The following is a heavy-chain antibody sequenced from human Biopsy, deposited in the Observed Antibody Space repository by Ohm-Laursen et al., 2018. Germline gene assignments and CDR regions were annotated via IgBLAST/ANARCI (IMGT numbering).Heavy chain of an antibody. D-gene: IGHD3-16*01. J-gene: IGHJ4*02. Sequence: GTLSLTCPVFRDSISNYYWTWIRQSSGKGLEWIGYIYYTGSTNYNPSVKSRVTISVDTSKNQFSLKLNSVTAADTAVYFCARDSRGGHLNTTLITGKNLDSWGQGILVTVSS. V-gene: IGHV4-59*01. CDR1: RDSISNYY. CDR3: ARDSRGGHLNTTLITGKNLDS. CDR2: IYYTGST.